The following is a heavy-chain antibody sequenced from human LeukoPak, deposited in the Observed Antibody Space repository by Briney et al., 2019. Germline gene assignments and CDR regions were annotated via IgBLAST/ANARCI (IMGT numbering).Heavy chain of an antibody. V-gene: IGHV3-30*04. CDR1: GFTFSSYP. J-gene: IGHJ5*02. CDR3: ARAPFVYDSSGYNWFDP. D-gene: IGHD3-22*01. CDR2: ISYDGTNK. Sequence: GGSLRLSCAASGFTFSSYPMHWVRQAPGKGLEWVTVISYDGTNKYYAHSVKGRFTISRDNSRNTLSLQINSLRAEDTAVYYCARAPFVYDSSGYNWFDPWGQGTLVAVSS.